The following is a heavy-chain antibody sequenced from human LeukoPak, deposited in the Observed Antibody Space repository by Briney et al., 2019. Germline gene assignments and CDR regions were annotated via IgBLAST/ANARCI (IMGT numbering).Heavy chain of an antibody. Sequence: SETLSLTCTVSGGSISSYYWSWIRQPPGKGLEWIGYIYYSGSTNYNPSLKSRVTISVDTSKNQFSLKLSSVTAADTAVYCCATSTTVTTDYFDYWGQGTLVTVSS. V-gene: IGHV4-59*08. CDR3: ATSTTVTTDYFDY. CDR1: GGSISSYY. CDR2: IYYSGST. D-gene: IGHD4-17*01. J-gene: IGHJ4*02.